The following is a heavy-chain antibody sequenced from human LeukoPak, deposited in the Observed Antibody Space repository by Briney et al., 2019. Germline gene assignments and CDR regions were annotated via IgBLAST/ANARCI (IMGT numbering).Heavy chain of an antibody. CDR2: IYYSGNT. D-gene: IGHD3-10*02. V-gene: IGHV4-59*01. J-gene: IGHJ4*02. CDR3: ARSTGSTMFIDY. CDR1: GGSISPYY. Sequence: PSETLSLTCTVSGGSISPYYWSWIRQPPGKGLEWLGYIYYSGNTEYKPSLKSRVAMSVDTSKNQFSLRLSSVTAADTAVYHCARSTGSTMFIDYWGQGTLVTVSS.